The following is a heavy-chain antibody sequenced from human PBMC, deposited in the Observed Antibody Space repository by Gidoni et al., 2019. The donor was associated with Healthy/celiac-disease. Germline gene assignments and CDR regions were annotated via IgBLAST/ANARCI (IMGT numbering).Heavy chain of an antibody. CDR3: AKDVWVDYYDSSGYVDY. CDR2: ISVSGGST. V-gene: IGHV3-23*01. J-gene: IGHJ4*02. CDR1: GFPFSSYA. Sequence: EVQLLESGGGLVQPGGSLRLSCAASGFPFSSYAMSWVRQAPGKGLEWVSAISVSGGSTYYADSVKGRFTISRDNSKNTLYLQMNSLRAEDTAVYYGAKDVWVDYYDSSGYVDYWGQGTLVTVSS. D-gene: IGHD3-22*01.